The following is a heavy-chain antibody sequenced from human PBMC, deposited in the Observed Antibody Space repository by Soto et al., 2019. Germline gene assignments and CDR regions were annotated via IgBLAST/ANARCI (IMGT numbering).Heavy chain of an antibody. J-gene: IGHJ6*02. CDR1: GGSISSYY. CDR3: ARDRARVCSGGSCHTYGMDV. D-gene: IGHD2-15*01. CDR2: IYYSGST. V-gene: IGHV4-59*01. Sequence: SETLSLTCTVSGGSISSYYWSWIRQPPGKGLEWIGYIYYSGSTNYNPSLKSRVTISVDTSKNQFSLKLSSVTAADTAVYYCARDRARVCSGGSCHTYGMDVWGQGTTVTVSS.